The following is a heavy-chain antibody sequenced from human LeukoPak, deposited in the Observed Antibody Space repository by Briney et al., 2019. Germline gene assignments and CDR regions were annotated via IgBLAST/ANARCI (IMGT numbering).Heavy chain of an antibody. J-gene: IGHJ3*01. V-gene: IGHV3-21*01. Sequence: GGSLRLSCAASGFTFSSHTMNWVHQAPGKGLEWVSSISSTSTSVYHADSVKGRFTISRDNTKNSLYLQMDSLRAEDTAVYYCARGFRAFDFWAQGTMVTVSS. CDR2: ISSTSTSV. CDR1: GFTFSSHT. CDR3: ARGFRAFDF.